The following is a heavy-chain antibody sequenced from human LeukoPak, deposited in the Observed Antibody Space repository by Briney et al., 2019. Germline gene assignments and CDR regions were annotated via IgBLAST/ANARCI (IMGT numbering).Heavy chain of an antibody. CDR3: AKDFLPGIAVAGTPDTDY. D-gene: IGHD6-19*01. V-gene: IGHV3-7*03. CDR2: INQDGTEK. J-gene: IGHJ4*02. CDR1: GFTFSSYW. Sequence: GGSLRLSCAASGFTFSSYWMNWVRQAPGKGLEWVANINQDGTEKYYVDSVKGRFTISRDNAKNSLYLQMNSLRAEDTAVYYCAKDFLPGIAVAGTPDTDYWGQGTLVTVSS.